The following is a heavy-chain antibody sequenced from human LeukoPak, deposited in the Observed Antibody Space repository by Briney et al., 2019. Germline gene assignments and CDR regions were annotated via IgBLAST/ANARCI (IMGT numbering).Heavy chain of an antibody. CDR1: GGTFSSYA. CDR2: IIPIFGTA. Sequence: SVKVSCKASGGTFSSYAVSWVRQAPGQGLEWMGGIIPIFGTANYAQKFQGRVTITADESTSTAYMELSSLRSEDTAVYYCARERSTDSSAPAPFDIWGQGTMVTVSS. D-gene: IGHD3-22*01. CDR3: ARERSTDSSAPAPFDI. J-gene: IGHJ3*02. V-gene: IGHV1-69*13.